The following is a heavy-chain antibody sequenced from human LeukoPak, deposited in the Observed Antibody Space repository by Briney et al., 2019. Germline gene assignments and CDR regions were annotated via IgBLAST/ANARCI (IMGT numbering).Heavy chain of an antibody. CDR1: GFTFSSYA. Sequence: GSLRLSCAASGFTFSSYAMSWVRQAPGKGLEWVSAISGSGGSTYYADSVKGRFTSSRDNSKNMLYLQMNSLRAEDTAVYYCAKGGGYGSGTYSEDWGQGILVTVSS. CDR2: ISGSGGST. CDR3: AKGGGYGSGTYSED. J-gene: IGHJ4*02. V-gene: IGHV3-23*01. D-gene: IGHD3-10*01.